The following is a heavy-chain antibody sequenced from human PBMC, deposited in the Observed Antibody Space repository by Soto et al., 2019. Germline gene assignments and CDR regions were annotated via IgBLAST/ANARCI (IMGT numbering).Heavy chain of an antibody. CDR1: GGTFSSYA. D-gene: IGHD2-15*01. CDR3: ARGGGYYYYYGMDV. J-gene: IGHJ6*02. CDR2: IIPIFGTA. V-gene: IGHV1-69*13. Sequence: ASVKVSCKASGGTFSSYAISWVRQAPGQGLEWMGGIIPIFGTANYAQKFQGRVTITADESTSTAYMELSSLRSEDTAVYYCARGGGYYYYYGMDVWGQGTTVTVSS.